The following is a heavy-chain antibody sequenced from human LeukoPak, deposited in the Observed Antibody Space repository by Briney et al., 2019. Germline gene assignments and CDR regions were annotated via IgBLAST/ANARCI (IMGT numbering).Heavy chain of an antibody. V-gene: IGHV3-21*04. CDR3: AKASGWELLQAYYFDY. D-gene: IGHD1-26*01. Sequence: GGSLRLSCAASGFTFSSYSMNWVRQAPGKGLEWVSSISSSSSYIYYADSVKGRFTISRDNAKNSLYLQMNSLRAEDTALYYCAKASGWELLQAYYFDYWGQGTLVTVSS. CDR2: ISSSSSYI. CDR1: GFTFSSYS. J-gene: IGHJ4*02.